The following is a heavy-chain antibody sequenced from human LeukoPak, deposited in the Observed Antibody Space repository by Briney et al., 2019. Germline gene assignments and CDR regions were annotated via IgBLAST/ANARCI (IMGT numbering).Heavy chain of an antibody. CDR3: ARLGRNYYDSSGYLGANAFDI. V-gene: IGHV5-51*01. D-gene: IGHD3-22*01. Sequence: PGESLKISCKASGYSFTNYWIGWVRQMPGKGLEWMGIIYPGDSDTRYSPSFQGKFTNSSDKSISTAYLQWSSLKASDTAMYYCARLGRNYYDSSGYLGANAFDIWGQGTMVTVSS. CDR2: IYPGDSDT. J-gene: IGHJ3*02. CDR1: GYSFTNYW.